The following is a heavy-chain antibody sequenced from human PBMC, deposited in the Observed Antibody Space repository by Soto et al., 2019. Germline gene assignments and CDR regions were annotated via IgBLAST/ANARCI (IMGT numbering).Heavy chain of an antibody. CDR3: ARGVGRSSWTSFDS. J-gene: IGHJ4*02. CDR2: IYISENT. CDR1: GGSISSDY. Sequence: SETLSLTCTVSGGSISSDYWSWIRQPAGKGLEWIGRIYISENTHYNPSLRSRVSMSLDTSKNQLSLNLSSVTAADTAVYYCARGVGRSSWTSFDSWGQGXLVTVSS. V-gene: IGHV4-4*07. D-gene: IGHD6-13*01.